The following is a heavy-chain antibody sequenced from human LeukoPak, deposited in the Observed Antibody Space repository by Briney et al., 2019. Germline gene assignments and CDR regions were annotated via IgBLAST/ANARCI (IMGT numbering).Heavy chain of an antibody. Sequence: SETLSLTCAVYGGSFSGYYWSWIRQPPGKGLEWIWEINHSGSTNYNPSPKSRGTISLDTSKNQFSLKLSSVTAADTAVYYCAREAWDSRGYPPPRSGWYFDLWGRGTLVTVSS. V-gene: IGHV4-34*01. J-gene: IGHJ2*01. D-gene: IGHD3-22*01. CDR3: AREAWDSRGYPPPRSGWYFDL. CDR2: INHSGST. CDR1: GGSFSGYY.